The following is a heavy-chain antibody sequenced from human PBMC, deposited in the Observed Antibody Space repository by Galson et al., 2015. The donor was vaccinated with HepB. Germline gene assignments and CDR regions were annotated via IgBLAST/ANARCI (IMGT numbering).Heavy chain of an antibody. CDR2: IFYDGSNR. Sequence: SLRLSCASSGFMFSTYGMHWVRQAPGKGLEWVAVIFYDGSNRYYADSVKGRFTISRDNSKNTLYLQMNSVRAEDTAVYYCAKSESFGEDVDVAFDPWGQGTLVTVSS. D-gene: IGHD3-10*01. CDR1: GFMFSTYG. CDR3: AKSESFGEDVDVAFDP. V-gene: IGHV3-33*03. J-gene: IGHJ5*02.